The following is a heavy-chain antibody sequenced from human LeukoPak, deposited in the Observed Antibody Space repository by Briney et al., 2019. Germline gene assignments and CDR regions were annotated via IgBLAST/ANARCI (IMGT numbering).Heavy chain of an antibody. J-gene: IGHJ3*02. CDR3: VKSAGKDGYRDVLDI. Sequence: GSLRLSCAASGFTFSSYSMNWVRQAPGQGLEWISTISNTGVATYYADSVKGRFTISRDTFRNTLLLQMNSLRADDTAVYYCVKSAGKDGYRDVLDIWGQGTVVTVSS. CDR2: ISNTGVAT. D-gene: IGHD5-24*01. V-gene: IGHV3-23*05. CDR1: GFTFSSYS.